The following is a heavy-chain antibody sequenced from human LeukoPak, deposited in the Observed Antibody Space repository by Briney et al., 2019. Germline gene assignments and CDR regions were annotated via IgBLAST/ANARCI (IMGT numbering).Heavy chain of an antibody. J-gene: IGHJ5*02. CDR3: ARVTMIVVVNWFDP. CDR1: GGSISSGGYY. V-gene: IGHV4-31*03. D-gene: IGHD3-22*01. Sequence: SETLSLTCTVSGGSISSGGYYWSWIRQHPGKGLEWIVYIYYSGSTYYNPSLKSRVIISVDTSKNQFSLKLSSVTAADTAVYYCARVTMIVVVNWFDPWGQGTLVTVSS. CDR2: IYYSGST.